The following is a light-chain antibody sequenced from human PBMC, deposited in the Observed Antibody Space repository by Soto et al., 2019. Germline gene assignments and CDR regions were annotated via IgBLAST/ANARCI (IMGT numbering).Light chain of an antibody. CDR3: QQYERYPPS. CDR1: QNINTY. V-gene: IGKV1-16*01. J-gene: IGKJ4*01. Sequence: DIQMTQSPSSLSASVGDRVTIGCRASQNINTYLAWFQQKPGKAPKSLIYAATNLQGGVQSRFSGAGSGTEYSLTISSLQPEDVATYYCQQYERYPPSFGGGTKLDI. CDR2: AAT.